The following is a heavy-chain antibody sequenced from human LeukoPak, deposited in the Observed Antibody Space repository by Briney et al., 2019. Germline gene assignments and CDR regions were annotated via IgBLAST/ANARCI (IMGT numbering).Heavy chain of an antibody. D-gene: IGHD6-19*01. V-gene: IGHV3-21*04. CDR2: ISSSSSYI. J-gene: IGHJ6*03. CDR1: GFTFSSYS. Sequence: GGSLRLSCAASGFTFSSYSMNWVRQAPGKGLEWVSSISSSSSYIYYADSVKGRFTISRDNAKNSLYLQMNSLRAEDTAVYYCAKRDSSGWYYYYYYMDVWGKGTTVTVSS. CDR3: AKRDSSGWYYYYYYMDV.